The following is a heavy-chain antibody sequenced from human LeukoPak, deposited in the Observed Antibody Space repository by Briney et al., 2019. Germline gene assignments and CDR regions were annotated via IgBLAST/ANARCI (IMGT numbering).Heavy chain of an antibody. V-gene: IGHV4-34*01. D-gene: IGHD3-10*01. CDR1: GGSFSGYY. Sequence: TSETLSLTCAVYGGSFSGYYWSWIRQPPGKGLEWIGEINHSGSTNYNPSLKSRVTISVDTSKNQFSLKLSSVTAADTAVYYCARSQLLWFGLPFDYWGQGTLVTVSS. CDR3: ARSQLLWFGLPFDY. CDR2: INHSGST. J-gene: IGHJ4*02.